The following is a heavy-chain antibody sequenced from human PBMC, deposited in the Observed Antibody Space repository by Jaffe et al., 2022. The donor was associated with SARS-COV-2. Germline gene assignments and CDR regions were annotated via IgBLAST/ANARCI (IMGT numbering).Heavy chain of an antibody. V-gene: IGHV1-69*02. CDR3: ARGGFYDSSGYRNYYGMDV. CDR1: GGTFSSYT. D-gene: IGHD3-22*01. CDR2: IIPILGIA. J-gene: IGHJ6*02. Sequence: QVQLVQSGAEVKKPGSSVKVSCKASGGTFSSYTISWVRQAPGQGLEWMGRIIPILGIANYAQKFQGRVTITADKSTSTAYMELSSLRSEDTAVYYCARGGFYDSSGYRNYYGMDVWGQGTTVTVSS.